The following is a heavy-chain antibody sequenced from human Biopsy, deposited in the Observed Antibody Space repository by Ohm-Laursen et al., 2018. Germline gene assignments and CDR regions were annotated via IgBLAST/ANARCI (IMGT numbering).Heavy chain of an antibody. CDR2: IYLDGNT. V-gene: IGHV3-53*01. Sequence: GSLRLSCAASDFTVSTTYMSWVRQAPGKGLEWVSIIYLDGNTYYTDSVKGRFTISRDNSKNALYLQMNSLRPADTAKYYCVRGRAYWGQGTLVTVSS. CDR3: VRGRAY. J-gene: IGHJ4*02. CDR1: DFTVSTTY.